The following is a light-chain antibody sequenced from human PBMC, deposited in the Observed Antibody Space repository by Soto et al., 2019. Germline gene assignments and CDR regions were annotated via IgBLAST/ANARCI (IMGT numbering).Light chain of an antibody. CDR2: GAS. Sequence: EIVLTQSPGTLSLSPGERATLSCRASQSVSSSYLAWYQQKPGQAPRLLIYGASSRATGIPDRFSGSGSGKDFTITISRLEPEDFAVYYCQQYGRSPFTFGPGTKVDIK. CDR3: QQYGRSPFT. J-gene: IGKJ3*01. CDR1: QSVSSSY. V-gene: IGKV3-20*01.